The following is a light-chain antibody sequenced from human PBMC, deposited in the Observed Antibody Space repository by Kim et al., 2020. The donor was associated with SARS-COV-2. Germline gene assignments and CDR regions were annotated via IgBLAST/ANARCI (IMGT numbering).Light chain of an antibody. Sequence: PGQRVTSSCTGSSSNIGAGYDVHWYQQLPGTAPKLLIYGNSNRPSGVPDRFSGSKSGTSASLAITGLQAEDEADYYCQSYDSSLYVFGTGTKVTVL. CDR3: QSYDSSLYV. CDR1: SSNIGAGYD. J-gene: IGLJ1*01. CDR2: GNS. V-gene: IGLV1-40*01.